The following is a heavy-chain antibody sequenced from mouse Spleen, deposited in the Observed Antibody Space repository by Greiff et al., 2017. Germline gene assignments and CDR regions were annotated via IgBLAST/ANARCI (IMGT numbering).Heavy chain of an antibody. CDR1: GFTFSDYG. CDR2: ISNLAYSI. D-gene: IGHD2-3*01. J-gene: IGHJ4*01. V-gene: IGHV5-15*01. CDR3: ARGWLLRAMDY. Sequence: EVQVVESGGGLVKPGGSLKLSCAASGFTFSDYGMAWVRQAPGKGPEWVAFISNLAYSIYYADTVTGRFTISRENAKNTLYLEMSSLRSEDTAMYYCARGWLLRAMDYWGQGTSVTVSS.